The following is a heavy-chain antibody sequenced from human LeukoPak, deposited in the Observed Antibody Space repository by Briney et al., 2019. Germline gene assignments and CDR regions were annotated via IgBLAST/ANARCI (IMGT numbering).Heavy chain of an antibody. CDR2: INSKGGST. V-gene: IGHV3-64D*06. CDR1: EFTFNNYA. Sequence: PGGSLRLSCSASEFTFNNYAMHWVRQAPGEGLEYVSGINSKGGSTYYADTVKGRFTISRDNSKNTLYLQMSSLRAEDTAVYYCVKGEVVTADHLDYWGQGTLVTVSS. D-gene: IGHD1-20*01. CDR3: VKGEVVTADHLDY. J-gene: IGHJ4*02.